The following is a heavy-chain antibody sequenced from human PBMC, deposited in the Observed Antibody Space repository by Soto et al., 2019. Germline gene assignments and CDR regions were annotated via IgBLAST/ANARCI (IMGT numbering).Heavy chain of an antibody. CDR1: GYTFTSYG. V-gene: IGHV1-18*04. Sequence: ASVKVSCKASGYTFTSYGISWVRQAPGQGLEWMGWISAYNGNTNYAQKLQGRVTMTTDTSTSTAYMELRSLRSDDTAVYYCARDGSGFGERKNYSNSGMDVWGQGTTVTVSS. D-gene: IGHD3-10*01. CDR3: ARDGSGFGERKNYSNSGMDV. J-gene: IGHJ6*02. CDR2: ISAYNGNT.